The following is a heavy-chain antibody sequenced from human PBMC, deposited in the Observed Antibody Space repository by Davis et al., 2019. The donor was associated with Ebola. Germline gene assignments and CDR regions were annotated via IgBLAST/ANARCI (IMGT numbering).Heavy chain of an antibody. Sequence: SCAASGFTFSSYWMHWVRQAPGKGLVWVSRINSDGGSTSYADSVKGRFTISRDNAKNTLYLQMNSLRAEDTAVYYCARGWGIAAAGIPGYWGQGTLVTVSS. D-gene: IGHD6-13*01. J-gene: IGHJ4*02. V-gene: IGHV3-74*01. CDR1: GFTFSSYW. CDR2: INSDGGST. CDR3: ARGWGIAAAGIPGY.